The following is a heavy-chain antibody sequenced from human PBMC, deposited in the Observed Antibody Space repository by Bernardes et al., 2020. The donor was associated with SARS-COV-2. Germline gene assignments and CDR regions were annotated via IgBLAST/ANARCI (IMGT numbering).Heavy chain of an antibody. V-gene: IGHV3-72*01. CDR2: IRKKADSYSS. CDR3: ARGGTDAAHDP. D-gene: IGHD2-15*01. CDR1: RFTFSEHY. Sequence: GSLRLSCAASRFTFSEHYMDWVRQAPGKGLEWVARIRKKADSYSSEYAAPVKGRFTISRDDSKNSVYLQLNSLKTEETAVYYCARGGTDAAHDPWGQGTLVSVSS. J-gene: IGHJ5*02.